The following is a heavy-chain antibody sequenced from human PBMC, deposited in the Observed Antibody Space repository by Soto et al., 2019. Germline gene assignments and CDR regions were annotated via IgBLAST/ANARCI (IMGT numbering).Heavy chain of an antibody. V-gene: IGHV1-69*13. D-gene: IGHD3-9*01. Sequence: SVKVSCKTSGGTFSIHAINWVRQALGQLLESMGGIIPLLGTTNYARKFKGRVTISADESTSTAYMELSSLTSEDAAVYYCARAPAYYDILTGYSDWGQGTLVTVSS. CDR3: ARAPAYYDILTGYSD. CDR1: GGTFSIHA. CDR2: IIPLLGTT. J-gene: IGHJ4*02.